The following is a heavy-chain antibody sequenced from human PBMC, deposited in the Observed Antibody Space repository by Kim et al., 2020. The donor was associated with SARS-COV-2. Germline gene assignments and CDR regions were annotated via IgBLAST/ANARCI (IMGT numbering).Heavy chain of an antibody. V-gene: IGHV4-34*01. D-gene: IGHD6-13*01. Sequence: YNPSLKSRVTISVDTSKNQFSLKLSSVTAADTAVYYCARGGRGIAAAGTDWGQGTLVTVSS. CDR3: ARGGRGIAAAGTD. J-gene: IGHJ4*02.